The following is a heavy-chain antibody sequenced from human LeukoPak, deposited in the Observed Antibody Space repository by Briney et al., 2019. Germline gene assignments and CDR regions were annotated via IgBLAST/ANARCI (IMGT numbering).Heavy chain of an antibody. CDR3: ALNWGHDAFDI. CDR1: GYTFTGYY. Sequence: ASVKVSCKASGYTFTGYYMHWVRQAPGQGLEWMGRINPNSGGTNYAQKFQGRVTMTRDTSISTAYMELSRLRSDVAAVYYCALNWGHDAFDIWGQGTMVTVSS. J-gene: IGHJ3*02. CDR2: INPNSGGT. D-gene: IGHD7-27*01. V-gene: IGHV1-2*06.